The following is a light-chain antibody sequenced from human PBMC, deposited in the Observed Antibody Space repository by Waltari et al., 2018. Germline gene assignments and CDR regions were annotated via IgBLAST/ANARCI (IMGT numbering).Light chain of an antibody. J-gene: IGLJ3*02. Sequence: QSALTQPASVSGSPGQSITISCTGSSSDIDFDDYVSWYQHLPGKAPKLMIYGVTNRPSGISNRFSGPKSDNTASLTISGLQADDEADYYCSSFTGTIWVFGGGTKLTVL. V-gene: IGLV2-14*01. CDR3: SSFTGTIWV. CDR1: SSDIDFDDY. CDR2: GVT.